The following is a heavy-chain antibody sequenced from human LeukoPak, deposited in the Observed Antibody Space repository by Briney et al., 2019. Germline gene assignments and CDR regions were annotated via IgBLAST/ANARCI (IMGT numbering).Heavy chain of an antibody. V-gene: IGHV1-18*01. Sequence: ASVKVSFKASGYTYTTDGISWVRQAPGQGREWMGWIDTYSGKTNYAQKFQGRVTMTSDTSTSTAYMELRSLRSDDTAVYYCARDRGIAEADSFDPWGQGTLVTVSS. CDR1: GYTYTTDG. CDR3: ARDRGIAEADSFDP. D-gene: IGHD6-13*01. J-gene: IGHJ5*02. CDR2: IDTYSGKT.